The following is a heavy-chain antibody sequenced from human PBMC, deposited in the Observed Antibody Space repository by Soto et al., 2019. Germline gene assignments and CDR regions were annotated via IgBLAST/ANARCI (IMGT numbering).Heavy chain of an antibody. D-gene: IGHD3-16*01. CDR3: ATYDSPYYFMDV. Sequence: QVQLQESGPGLVQPSETLSLTCTVSGGSITRYFWSWIRQAPGKGLQWIGHMYYSGRSDYNPSLKSRVTISVYTSKNQFSLRLNSVTAADTAVYYCATYDSPYYFMDVWGKGTTVTVSS. CDR1: GGSITRYF. J-gene: IGHJ6*03. V-gene: IGHV4-59*13. CDR2: MYYSGRS.